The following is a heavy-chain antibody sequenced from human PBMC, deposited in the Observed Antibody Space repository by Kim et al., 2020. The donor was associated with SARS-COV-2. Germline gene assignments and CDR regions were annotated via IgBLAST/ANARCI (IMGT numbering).Heavy chain of an antibody. D-gene: IGHD6-13*01. J-gene: IGHJ5*02. CDR1: GGSISSYY. CDR3: ARDSEAGRYNWFDP. CDR2: IYYSGST. Sequence: SETLSLTCTVSGGSISSYYWSWIRQPPGKGLEWIGYIYYSGSTNYNPSLKSRVTISVDTSKNQFSLKLSSVTAADTAVYYCARDSEAGRYNWFDPWGQGTLVTVSS. V-gene: IGHV4-59*01.